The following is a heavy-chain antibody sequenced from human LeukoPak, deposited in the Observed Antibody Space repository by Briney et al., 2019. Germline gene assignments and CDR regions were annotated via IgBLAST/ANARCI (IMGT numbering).Heavy chain of an antibody. V-gene: IGHV4-59*01. CDR1: GASLSTYY. CDR2: IFYSGGT. J-gene: IGHJ4*02. Sequence: SETLSLTCIVSGASLSTYYGTWIRQAPGKGLEWIGYIFYSGGTNYNSSLKGRVTLSIDTSKNQFSLELTSVTAADTAVYCCARIGAAGTRYYFDYWSQGTLVTVSS. D-gene: IGHD6-13*01. CDR3: ARIGAAGTRYYFDY.